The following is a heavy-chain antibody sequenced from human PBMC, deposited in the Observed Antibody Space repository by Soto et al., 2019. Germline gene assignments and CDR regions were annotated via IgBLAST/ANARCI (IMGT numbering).Heavy chain of an antibody. CDR1: GYTFTSYA. D-gene: IGHD2-15*01. CDR2: INAGNGNT. J-gene: IGHJ5*02. CDR3: ARDNCSGGSCYYWLDP. V-gene: IGHV1-3*01. Sequence: ASVKVSCKASGYTFTSYAMHWVRQAPGQRLEWMGWINAGNGNTKYSQKFQGRVTITRDTSASTAYMELSSLRSEDTAVYYCARDNCSGGSCYYWLDPWGQGTLVTVSS.